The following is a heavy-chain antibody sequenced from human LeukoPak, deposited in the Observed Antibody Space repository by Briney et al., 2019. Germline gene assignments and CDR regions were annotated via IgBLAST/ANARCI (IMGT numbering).Heavy chain of an antibody. Sequence: GGSLRLSCAASGFTFGSNGMNWVRQAPGKGLEWVSYISSSSGTIYYADSVKGRFTISRDNAKNSLYLQMNSLGAEDTAVYYCARDWFNDYWGQGTLVTVSS. D-gene: IGHD3-10*01. CDR3: ARDWFNDY. V-gene: IGHV3-48*01. J-gene: IGHJ4*02. CDR1: GFTFGSNG. CDR2: ISSSSGTI.